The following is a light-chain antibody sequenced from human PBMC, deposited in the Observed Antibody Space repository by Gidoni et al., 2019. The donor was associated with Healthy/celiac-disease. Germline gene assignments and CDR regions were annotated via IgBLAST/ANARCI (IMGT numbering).Light chain of an antibody. CDR2: DAS. V-gene: IGKV3-11*01. Sequence: EIVFTQSPATLSLSPGERATLSCRASQSVSSYLAWYQQKPGQAPRLLIYDASNRATGIPARFSGSGSGTYFTLTISSLEPEDFAVYYCQQRSNWPPITFGQGTRLEIK. CDR3: QQRSNWPPIT. CDR1: QSVSSY. J-gene: IGKJ5*01.